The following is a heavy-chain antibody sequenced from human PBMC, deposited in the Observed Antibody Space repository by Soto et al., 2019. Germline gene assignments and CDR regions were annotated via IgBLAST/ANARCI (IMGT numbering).Heavy chain of an antibody. D-gene: IGHD6-19*01. CDR3: ARGGAVAGPHDAFDI. V-gene: IGHV3-13*01. CDR2: IGTAGDT. CDR1: GFTFSSYD. J-gene: IGHJ3*02. Sequence: GGSLRLSCAASGFTFSSYDMHWVRQATGKGLEWVSAIGTAGDTYYPGSVKGRFTISRENAKNSLYLQMNSLRAGDTAVYYCARGGAVAGPHDAFDIWGQGTMVTVSS.